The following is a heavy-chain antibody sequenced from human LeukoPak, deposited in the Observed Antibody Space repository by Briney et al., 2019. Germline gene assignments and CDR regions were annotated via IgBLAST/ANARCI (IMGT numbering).Heavy chain of an antibody. Sequence: GGSLRLSCAASGFRVGGYDLNWIRQAPGKGLEWIAYISISSSNIHYADSVRGRFTISRDNANNSLFLQLSNLRVEDTAVYYCAKSTSGGKYNGMDVWGQGTTVTVSS. CDR3: AKSTSGGKYNGMDV. D-gene: IGHD2-15*01. V-gene: IGHV3-11*03. CDR2: ISISSSNI. CDR1: GFRVGGYD. J-gene: IGHJ6*02.